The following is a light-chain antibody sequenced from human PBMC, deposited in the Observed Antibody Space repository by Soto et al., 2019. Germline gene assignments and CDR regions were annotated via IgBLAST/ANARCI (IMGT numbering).Light chain of an antibody. CDR3: AAWDDSLNGSVV. CDR1: SSNIGSNY. Sequence: QSVLTQPPSASGTPGQRVTISCSGSSSNIGSNYVYWYHQLPGTAPKLVIYRNNQRPSGVPDRFSGSKSGTSASLAISGLQSEDEADYYCAAWDDSLNGSVVFGGGTQLTVL. CDR2: RNN. V-gene: IGLV1-47*01. J-gene: IGLJ2*01.